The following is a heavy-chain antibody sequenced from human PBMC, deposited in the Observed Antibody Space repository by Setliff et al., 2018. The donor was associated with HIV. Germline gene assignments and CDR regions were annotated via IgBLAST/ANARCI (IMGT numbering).Heavy chain of an antibody. V-gene: IGHV3-48*01. CDR1: GFTFSNYG. D-gene: IGHD3-3*01. CDR3: ARDQIRSRSHSSSTDV. J-gene: IGHJ6*04. Sequence: GGSLRLSCAASGFTFSNYGMHWVRQAPGKGLEWVASISSSSTKYYADSVKGRFTISRDNDKNSLYLHMNTLRADDTAVYFCARDQIRSRSHSSSTDVWGKGTPVTVSS. CDR2: ISSSSTK.